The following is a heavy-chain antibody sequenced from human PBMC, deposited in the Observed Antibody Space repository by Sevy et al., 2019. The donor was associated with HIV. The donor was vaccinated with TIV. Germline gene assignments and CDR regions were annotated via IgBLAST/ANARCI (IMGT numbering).Heavy chain of an antibody. Sequence: ASVKVSCKVSGYTLTELSMHWVRQAPGKGLEWMGGFDPEDGETIYAQKFQGRVTMTEDTSTDKAYMELSSLGSENTAVYYGATARGSPRDLDYWAREPWSPSPQ. V-gene: IGHV1-24*01. CDR2: FDPEDGET. D-gene: IGHD1-26*01. J-gene: IGHJ4*02. CDR3: ATARGSPRDLDY. CDR1: GYTLTELS.